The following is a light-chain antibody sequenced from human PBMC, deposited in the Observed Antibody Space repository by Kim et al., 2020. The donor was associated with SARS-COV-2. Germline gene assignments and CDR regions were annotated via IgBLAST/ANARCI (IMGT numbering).Light chain of an antibody. CDR1: SLRSYY. V-gene: IGLV3-19*01. Sequence: SSELPQDPAVSVALGQTVRITCQGDSLRSYYATWYQQKPGQAPILVIYGKNNRPSGFPDRFSGSSSGNTASLTITGTQAGDEADYYCNSRDSNDNVVFGGGTKLTVL. CDR3: NSRDSNDNVV. CDR2: GKN. J-gene: IGLJ2*01.